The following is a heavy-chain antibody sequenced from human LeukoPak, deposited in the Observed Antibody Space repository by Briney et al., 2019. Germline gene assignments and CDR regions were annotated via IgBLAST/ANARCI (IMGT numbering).Heavy chain of an antibody. J-gene: IGHJ4*02. CDR1: GFTSSTYS. Sequence: GGSLRLSCAASGFTSSTYSMNWVRQAPGKGLEWVSCISGSSSYIYYADSVKGRFTISRDNSKNTLYLQMNSLRAEDPAVYYCARDPSGRAAGGRGDYWGQGTLVTVSS. CDR3: ARDPSGRAAGGRGDY. D-gene: IGHD6-13*01. CDR2: ISGSSSYI. V-gene: IGHV3-21*01.